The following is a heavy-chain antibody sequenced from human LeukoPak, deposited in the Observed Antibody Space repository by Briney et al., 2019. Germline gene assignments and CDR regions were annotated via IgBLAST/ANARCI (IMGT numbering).Heavy chain of an antibody. Sequence: GGSLRLSCAASGFTFSNYWMSWVRQAPGKGLEWVANIKQDGSQKYYVDSVKGRFTISRDNAKNSLCLQMNSLRAEDTAVYYCARRYSYNSVFDYWGQGTLVTVSS. V-gene: IGHV3-7*01. CDR1: GFTFSNYW. CDR3: ARRYSYNSVFDY. D-gene: IGHD5-18*01. CDR2: IKQDGSQK. J-gene: IGHJ4*02.